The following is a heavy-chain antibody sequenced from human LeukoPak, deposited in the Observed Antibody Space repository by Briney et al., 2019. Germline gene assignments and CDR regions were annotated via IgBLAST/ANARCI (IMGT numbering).Heavy chain of an antibody. CDR3: ARGGGGSYGDYYYYYYMDV. J-gene: IGHJ6*03. CDR2: INPSGGST. CDR1: GYTFTSYY. Sequence: ASVKASCKASGYTFTSYYMHWVRQAPGQGLEWMGVINPSGGSTSYAQKFQGRVTMTRDTSTSTVYMELSSLRSEDTAVYYCARGGGGSYGDYYYYYYMDVQGKGTTVTVSS. D-gene: IGHD1-26*01. V-gene: IGHV1-46*01.